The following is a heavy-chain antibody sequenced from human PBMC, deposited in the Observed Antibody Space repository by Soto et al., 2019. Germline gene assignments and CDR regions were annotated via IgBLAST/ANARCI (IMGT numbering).Heavy chain of an antibody. CDR3: AKSTGGTANGMDV. J-gene: IGHJ6*02. Sequence: EVQLVESGGGLVQPGRSLRLSCGASAFTFDEYGMHWVRQAPGKGLEWVSGISWNSGTIGYADSVKGRFTISRDNAKNSLYLQMSSLRAEDTALYYCAKSTGGTANGMDVWGQGTTVTVSS. V-gene: IGHV3-9*01. D-gene: IGHD2-8*02. CDR1: AFTFDEYG. CDR2: ISWNSGTI.